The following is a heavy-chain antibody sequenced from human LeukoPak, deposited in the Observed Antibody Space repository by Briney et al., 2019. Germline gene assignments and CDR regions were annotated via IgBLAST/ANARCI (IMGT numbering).Heavy chain of an antibody. CDR2: IYHSGIT. CDR1: GGSISSGTYY. J-gene: IGHJ5*02. D-gene: IGHD2-21*01. CDR3: ARHHSALNWFDP. V-gene: IGHV4-39*01. Sequence: SETLSLTCTVSGGSISSGTYYWDWIRQAPGKGLEWIGNIYHSGITYYNPSLESRVPMSVDTSKNQFSLKLNSLTAADTAVYYCARHHSALNWFDPWGQGTLVTVSS.